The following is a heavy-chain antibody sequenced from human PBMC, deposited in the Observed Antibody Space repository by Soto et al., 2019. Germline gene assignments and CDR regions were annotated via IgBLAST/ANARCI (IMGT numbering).Heavy chain of an antibody. CDR3: ARHPKGGSYYAYFDY. D-gene: IGHD1-26*01. V-gene: IGHV5-51*01. CDR1: GHLFNNHW. Sequence: PGESLKISCKGPGHLFNNHWIGWVRQTPGKGLEWMGLIFTRDSETKTSPSFQGHVSFSVDNSINTVYLQMNSLRAEDTAVYYCARHPKGGSYYAYFDYWGQGALVTVSS. J-gene: IGHJ4*02. CDR2: IFTRDSET.